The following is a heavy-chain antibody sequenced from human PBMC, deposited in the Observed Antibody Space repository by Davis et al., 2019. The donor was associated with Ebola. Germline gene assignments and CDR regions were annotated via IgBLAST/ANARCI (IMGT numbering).Heavy chain of an antibody. J-gene: IGHJ6*02. CDR1: GFTFSSYW. D-gene: IGHD3-3*01. Sequence: GGSLRLSCAASGFTFSSYWMSWVRQAPGKGLEWVANIKQDGSEKYYVDSVKGRFTISRDNAKNSLYLQMNSLRAEDTAVYYCARDIDSIFGVANYYYYGMDVWGQGTTVTVSS. CDR3: ARDIDSIFGVANYYYYGMDV. CDR2: IKQDGSEK. V-gene: IGHV3-7*01.